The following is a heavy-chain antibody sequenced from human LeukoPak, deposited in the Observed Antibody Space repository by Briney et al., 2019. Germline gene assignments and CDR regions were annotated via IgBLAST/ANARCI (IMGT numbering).Heavy chain of an antibody. J-gene: IGHJ4*02. V-gene: IGHV3-66*01. CDR2: IYNGGST. D-gene: IGHD2-15*01. CDR1: GFTLSSYY. Sequence: GGSLRLSCAASGFTLSSYYMSWVRQAPGKGLEWISVIYNGGSTHYADSVKGRFASSRDNSKNPLYLEMNSLRAEDTAIYYCARVYGSSYYFDYWGQGTLVTVSS. CDR3: ARVYGSSYYFDY.